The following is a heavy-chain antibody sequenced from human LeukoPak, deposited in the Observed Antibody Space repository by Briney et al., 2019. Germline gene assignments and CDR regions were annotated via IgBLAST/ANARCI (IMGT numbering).Heavy chain of an antibody. J-gene: IGHJ3*02. CDR2: IFYSGNT. CDR3: AGGLAGRDAFDI. D-gene: IGHD3-16*01. Sequence: PSETLSLTCTVSGGSMTSYYWNWIRQPPGKGLEWIGYIFYSGNTNYNPSLGSRVTISEDTSRNQFSLKLNSLTAADTAVYFCAGGLAGRDAFDIWGQGTMVTVSS. V-gene: IGHV4-59*01. CDR1: GGSMTSYY.